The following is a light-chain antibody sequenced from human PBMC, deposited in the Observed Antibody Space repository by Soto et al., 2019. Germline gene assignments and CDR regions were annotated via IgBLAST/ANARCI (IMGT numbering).Light chain of an antibody. V-gene: IGLV2-14*01. CDR2: DVN. CDR1: SSDVGGYNL. Sequence: QSALTQPASVSGSPGQSITISCTGTSSDVGGYNLVSWYQQYPDKAPKLMIFDVNTRPSGVSNRFSGSKSGNTASLTSSGLQDEDEADYYCSSYKSSSTLPYVFGTGTKLTVL. J-gene: IGLJ1*01. CDR3: SSYKSSSTLPYV.